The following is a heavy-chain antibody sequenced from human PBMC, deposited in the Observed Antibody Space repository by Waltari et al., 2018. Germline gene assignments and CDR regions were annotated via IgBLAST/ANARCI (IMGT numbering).Heavy chain of an antibody. D-gene: IGHD6-6*01. Sequence: QVQLVQSGAEVKKPGASVKVSCKASGYTFTGYYMHWVRQAPGQGLEWMGRTNPNGGGTNYAQKFQGRVTMTRDTSISTAYMELSRLRSDDTAVYYCARGAPSSSGHDYWGQGTLVTVSS. V-gene: IGHV1-2*06. CDR1: GYTFTGYY. CDR3: ARGAPSSSGHDY. J-gene: IGHJ4*02. CDR2: TNPNGGGT.